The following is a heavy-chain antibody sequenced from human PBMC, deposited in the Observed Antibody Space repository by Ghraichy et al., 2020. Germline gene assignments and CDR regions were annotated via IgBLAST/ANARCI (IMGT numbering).Heavy chain of an antibody. CDR2: IYYSGST. CDR1: GGSISSSSYY. D-gene: IGHD5-18*01. J-gene: IGHJ4*02. Sequence: SETLSLTCTVSGGSISSSSYYWGWIRQPPGKGLEWIGSIYYSGSTYYNPSLKSRVTISVDTSKNQFSLKLSSVTAADTAVYYCARRRPPEYSYRGLADYWRQGTLLTVSS. CDR3: ARRRPPEYSYRGLADY. V-gene: IGHV4-39*01.